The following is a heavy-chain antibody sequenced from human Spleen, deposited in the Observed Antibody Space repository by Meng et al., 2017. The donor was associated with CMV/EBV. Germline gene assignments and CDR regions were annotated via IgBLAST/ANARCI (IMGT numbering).Heavy chain of an antibody. J-gene: IGHJ4*02. CDR2: IRYDGINK. CDR1: AFTFSNYD. Sequence: GESLKISCAASAFTFSNYDMHWVRQAPGKGLEWVAFIRYDGINKYYADSVRGRFTVSRDNAKNSLYLQMSSLRAEDTAVYYCARDYGYSYGYGFDYWGQGTPVTVSS. V-gene: IGHV3-30*02. CDR3: ARDYGYSYGYGFDY. D-gene: IGHD5-18*01.